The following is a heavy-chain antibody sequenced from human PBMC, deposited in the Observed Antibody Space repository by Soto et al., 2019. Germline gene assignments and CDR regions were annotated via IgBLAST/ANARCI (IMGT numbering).Heavy chain of an antibody. J-gene: IGHJ4*02. V-gene: IGHV3-23*01. CDR3: AKTPYDFWSSGQYLFDH. CDR2: ISGSGGTT. Sequence: EVQLLDSGGGLVQPGGSLRLSCTVSGFTFGSHAMSWVRQAPGKGLECVSGISGSGGTTFYADSVKGRFTISRDNSKKTLYQQMNSLRAEDTAVYYCAKTPYDFWSSGQYLFDHWGQGTLVTVSS. CDR1: GFTFGSHA. D-gene: IGHD3-3*01.